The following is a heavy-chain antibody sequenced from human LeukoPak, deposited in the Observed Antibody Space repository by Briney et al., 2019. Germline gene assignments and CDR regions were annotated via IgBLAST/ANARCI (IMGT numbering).Heavy chain of an antibody. V-gene: IGHV4-34*01. D-gene: IGHD3-10*01. CDR2: INHSGSP. CDR3: ARRSITIVRGEKTFDP. J-gene: IGHJ5*02. CDR1: GGSFSGYY. Sequence: SETLSLTCAVYGGSFSGYYWSWIRQPPGKGLEWIAEINHSGSPNYNPALQSRVTISLHTSQNQSSLKLTSVTAADTAVYYCARRSITIVRGEKTFDPWGQGTLVTVSP.